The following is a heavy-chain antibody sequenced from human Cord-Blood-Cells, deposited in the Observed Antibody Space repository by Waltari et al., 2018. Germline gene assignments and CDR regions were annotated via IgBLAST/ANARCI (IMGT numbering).Heavy chain of an antibody. CDR2: IYYSGST. CDR3: ARLSPSTYSSSWYYYYYGMDV. J-gene: IGHJ6*02. CDR1: GGPISSYY. Sequence: QVQLQESGPGLVKPSETLYVTCTVSGGPISSYYWSWIRQPPGEDLGWIGYIYYSGSTNYNPPLKSRVTISVDTSKNQFSLKLSSVTAVDTAVYYCARLSPSTYSSSWYYYYYGMDVWGQGTTVTVSS. D-gene: IGHD6-13*01. V-gene: IGHV4-59*01.